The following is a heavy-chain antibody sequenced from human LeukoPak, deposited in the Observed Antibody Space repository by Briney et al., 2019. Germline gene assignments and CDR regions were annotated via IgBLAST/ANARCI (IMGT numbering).Heavy chain of an antibody. J-gene: IGHJ6*02. V-gene: IGHV1-46*01. CDR3: ARGGMEYYDFWSGYHNPYYYGMDV. CDR2: INPSGGSI. D-gene: IGHD3-3*01. CDR1: GYTFTNYH. Sequence: ASVTVSCKASGYTFTNYHIHWVRQAPGQGLERMGIINPSGGSISDAQKFQGRVTMTRDTSTSTVHMELSSLGSEDTAVYYCARGGMEYYDFWSGYHNPYYYGMDVWGQGTTVTVSS.